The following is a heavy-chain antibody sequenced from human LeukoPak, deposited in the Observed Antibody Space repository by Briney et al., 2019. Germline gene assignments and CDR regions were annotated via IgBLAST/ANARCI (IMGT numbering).Heavy chain of an antibody. CDR2: IYHGGST. J-gene: IGHJ4*02. V-gene: IGHV4-38-2*01. CDR3: ARGGRYYDILTGYYRSGASTHYFDY. CDR1: GYSISSGYY. D-gene: IGHD3-9*01. Sequence: SETLSLTCAVSGYSISSGYYWGWIRQPPGKGLEWIGNIYHGGSTYYNPSLKSRVTISVDTSKTQFSLKLSSVTAADTAVYYCARGGRYYDILTGYYRSGASTHYFDYWGQGTLVTVSS.